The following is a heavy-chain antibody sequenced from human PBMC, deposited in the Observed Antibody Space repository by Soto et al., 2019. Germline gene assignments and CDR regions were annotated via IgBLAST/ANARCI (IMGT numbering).Heavy chain of an antibody. J-gene: IGHJ4*02. CDR2: ISAYKGNT. Sequence: GASVKVSCKASGYSFPNYGISWVRQAPGQGLEWMGWISAYKGNTNYAQKLQGRVTMTTDTSTSTAYMELRSLRSDDTAVYYCARDLDGSGSYYTDYCGEGTLVTVSS. V-gene: IGHV1-18*01. CDR1: GYSFPNYG. CDR3: ARDLDGSGSYYTDY. D-gene: IGHD3-10*01.